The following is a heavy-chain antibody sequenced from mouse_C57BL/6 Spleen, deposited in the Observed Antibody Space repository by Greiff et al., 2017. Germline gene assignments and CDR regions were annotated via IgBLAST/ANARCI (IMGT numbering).Heavy chain of an antibody. CDR1: GYTFTSYW. CDR2: IDPSDSYT. CDR3: ARSHYLYAMDY. D-gene: IGHD5-5*01. V-gene: IGHV1-69*01. J-gene: IGHJ4*01. Sequence: QVQLQQPGAELVMPGASVKLSYKASGYTFTSYWMHWVKQRPGQGLEWIGEIDPSDSYTNYNQKFKGKSTLTVDKSSSTAHMQLSSLTSEDSAVYYCARSHYLYAMDYWGQGTSVTVSS.